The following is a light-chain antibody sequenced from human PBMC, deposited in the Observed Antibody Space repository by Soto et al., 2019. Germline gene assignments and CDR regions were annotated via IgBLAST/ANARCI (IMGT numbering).Light chain of an antibody. CDR2: DVS. V-gene: IGLV2-14*01. CDR3: SSYTSSSTNYV. CDR1: SSDVGGYNY. J-gene: IGLJ1*01. Sequence: QSVLTQPASVSGSPGQSITISCTGTSSDVGGYNYVSWYQQHPGKAPKLMIYDVSNRPSGVSNRFSGSKSGNTAPLTLSGLQAEDEADYYCSSYTSSSTNYVFGTGTKVTVL.